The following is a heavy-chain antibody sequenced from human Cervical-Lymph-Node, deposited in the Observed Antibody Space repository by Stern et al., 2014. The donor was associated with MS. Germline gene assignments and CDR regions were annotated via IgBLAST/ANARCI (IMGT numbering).Heavy chain of an antibody. V-gene: IGHV3-53*01. CDR1: GFTVSSNY. D-gene: IGHD5-18*01. CDR2: IYSGGST. Sequence: EVQLLESGGGLIQPGGSLRLSCAAAGFTVSSNYMNWVRQAPGKGLEWVSVIYSGGSTYYADSVKGRFTISRDNSKNTLYLQMNSLRAEDTAVYYCARERFSYGRYGMDVWGQGTTVTVSS. CDR3: ARERFSYGRYGMDV. J-gene: IGHJ6*02.